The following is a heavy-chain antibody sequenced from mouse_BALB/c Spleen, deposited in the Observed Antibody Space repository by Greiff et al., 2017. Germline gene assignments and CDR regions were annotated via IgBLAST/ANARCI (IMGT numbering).Heavy chain of an antibody. CDR1: GFTFSDYG. V-gene: IGHV5-15*02. D-gene: IGHD3-1*01. CDR2: ISNLAYSI. CDR3: ARGSSGYAFAY. J-gene: IGHJ3*01. Sequence: EVKLVESGGGLVQPGGSRKLSCAASGFTFSDYGMAWVRQAPGKGPEWVAFISNLAYSIYYADTVTGRFTISRENAKNTLYLEMSSLRSEDTAMYYCARGSSGYAFAYWGQGTLVTVSA.